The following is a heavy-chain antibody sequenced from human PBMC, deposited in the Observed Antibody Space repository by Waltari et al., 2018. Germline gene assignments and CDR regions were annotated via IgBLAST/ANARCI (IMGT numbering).Heavy chain of an antibody. V-gene: IGHV4-59*01. D-gene: IGHD6-19*01. CDR2: VHYNGNT. Sequence: QVQLQESGPGLVKPPETLSLTCPLPGGSITSYYWSWVRRPPGKGLEWIGYVHYNGNTNYNPSLKSRVTISVDTSKNQFSLKLSSVIVADTAVYYCARGGWSLDDWGQGTLVTVSS. CDR1: GGSITSYY. CDR3: ARGGWSLDD. J-gene: IGHJ4*02.